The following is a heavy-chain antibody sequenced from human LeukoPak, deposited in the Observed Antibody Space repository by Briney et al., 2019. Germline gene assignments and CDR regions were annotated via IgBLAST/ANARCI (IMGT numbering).Heavy chain of an antibody. D-gene: IGHD6-19*01. J-gene: IGHJ4*02. CDR2: IKQDGSAK. Sequence: GGSLRLSCAASGFTFSNYWMNCVRQAPGKGLEWVANIKQDGSAKYYVDSVKGRFTISRDNAKNSLYLQMNSLGAEDTAVYYCDRTSREQWLTIDYWGQGTLVTFSS. CDR1: GFTFSNYW. CDR3: DRTSREQWLTIDY. V-gene: IGHV3-7*04.